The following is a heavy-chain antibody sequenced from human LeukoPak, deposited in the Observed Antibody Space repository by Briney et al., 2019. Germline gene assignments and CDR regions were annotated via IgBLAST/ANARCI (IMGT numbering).Heavy chain of an antibody. CDR2: INPNSGGT. J-gene: IGHJ4*02. V-gene: IGHV1-2*06. Sequence: GASVKVSCKASGYTFTGYYMHWVRQAPGQGLEWMGRINPNSGGTNYAQKFQGGVTMTRDTSISTAYMELSSLRSEDTAVYYCASNYYDSSDHSRWGQGTLVTVSS. CDR3: ASNYYDSSDHSR. CDR1: GYTFTGYY. D-gene: IGHD3-22*01.